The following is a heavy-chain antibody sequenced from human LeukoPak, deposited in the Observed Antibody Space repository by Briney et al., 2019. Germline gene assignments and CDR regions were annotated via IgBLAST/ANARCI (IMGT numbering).Heavy chain of an antibody. J-gene: IGHJ4*02. V-gene: IGHV3-21*01. Sequence: GGSLRLSCAASGFTFSIYSMNWVRQAPGKGLGWVSSISSSSSYIYYADSVKGRFTISRDNAKNSLYLQMNSLRAEDTAVYYCAREGWQYYDSRGYYGVYYFDYWGQGTLVTVSS. CDR1: GFTFSIYS. CDR3: AREGWQYYDSRGYYGVYYFDY. D-gene: IGHD3-22*01. CDR2: ISSSSSYI.